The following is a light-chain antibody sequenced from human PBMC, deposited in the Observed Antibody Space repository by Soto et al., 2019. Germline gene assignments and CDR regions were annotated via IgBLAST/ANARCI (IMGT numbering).Light chain of an antibody. CDR1: QSISGW. V-gene: IGKV1-5*01. J-gene: IGKJ4*01. CDR2: DAS. Sequence: DIQMTQSPSTLSASVGDRVTITCRASQSISGWLAWYQQKPGRAPKLLIYDASNLESGVPSRFSGSSSGTEFTLTISSLQPDDFATYYCQQYDSFSLTFGGGTTVEIK. CDR3: QQYDSFSLT.